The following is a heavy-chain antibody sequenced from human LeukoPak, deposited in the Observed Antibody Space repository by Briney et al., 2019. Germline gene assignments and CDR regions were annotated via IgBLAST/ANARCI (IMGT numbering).Heavy chain of an antibody. Sequence: ASVKVSCKASGYTFTGYYMHWVRQAPGQGLEWMGWINTNTGNPTYAQGFTGRLVFSLDTSVSTAYLQISSLKAEDTAVYYCARDGGYCSGGRCYSVEYFQHWGQGTLVTVSS. J-gene: IGHJ1*01. CDR2: INTNTGNP. CDR1: GYTFTGYY. V-gene: IGHV7-4-1*02. CDR3: ARDGGYCSGGRCYSVEYFQH. D-gene: IGHD2-15*01.